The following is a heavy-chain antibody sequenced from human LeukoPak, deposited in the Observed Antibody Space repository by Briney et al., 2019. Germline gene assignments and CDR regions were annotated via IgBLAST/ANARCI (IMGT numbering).Heavy chain of an antibody. J-gene: IGHJ4*02. CDR3: ASVGGY. V-gene: IGHV3-66*01. CDR2: IYSGGST. Sequence: GGSLRLSVAASGFTVSSNYMSWVRQAPGKGLEWVSVIYSGGSTYYADSVKGRFTISRDNSKHTLYLQMNSLRAEDTAVYYCASVGGYWGQGTLVTVSS. D-gene: IGHD3-16*01. CDR1: GFTVSSNY.